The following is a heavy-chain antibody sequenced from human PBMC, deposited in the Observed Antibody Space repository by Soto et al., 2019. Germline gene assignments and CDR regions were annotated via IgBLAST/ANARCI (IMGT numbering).Heavy chain of an antibody. D-gene: IGHD6-13*01. V-gene: IGHV1-69*01. Sequence: QVQLVQSGAEVKKPGSSVKVSCKASGGTFSSYAISWVRQAPGQGLEWMGGIIPIFGTANYAQKFQGRVTITAGESTSTAYMELSSLRSEDTAVYYCARGVLLAAAGTLVVAWFDPWGQGTLVTVSS. CDR3: ARGVLLAAAGTLVVAWFDP. CDR1: GGTFSSYA. CDR2: IIPIFGTA. J-gene: IGHJ5*02.